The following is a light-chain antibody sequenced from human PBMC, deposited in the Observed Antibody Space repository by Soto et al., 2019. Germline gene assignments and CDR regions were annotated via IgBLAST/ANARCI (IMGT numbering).Light chain of an antibody. V-gene: IGKV1-39*01. J-gene: IGKJ1*01. Sequence: IQMTQSPSSLSASVGDRVTITCRESQSIDSYLNWYQQKPGQAPKLLIFGATSLQSGVPSRFIGSGFGTDFSLTISSLQPDDIASYYCQQSYRTPRTFGQGTKVEIK. CDR3: QQSYRTPRT. CDR1: QSIDSY. CDR2: GAT.